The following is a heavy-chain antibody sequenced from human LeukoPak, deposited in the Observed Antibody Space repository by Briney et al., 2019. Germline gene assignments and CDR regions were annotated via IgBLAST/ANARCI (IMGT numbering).Heavy chain of an antibody. D-gene: IGHD6-13*01. Sequence: SETLSLTCTVSGGSISNDGYYWSWIRQHPGKGLEWIGYIYYSGTAYYNPSLKSRVTISVDTSKNQFSLKLTSVTAADTAVYYCARAGTVGNHWFDPWGQGILGTVSS. CDR2: IYYSGTA. CDR1: GGSISNDGYY. V-gene: IGHV4-31*03. J-gene: IGHJ5*02. CDR3: ARAGTVGNHWFDP.